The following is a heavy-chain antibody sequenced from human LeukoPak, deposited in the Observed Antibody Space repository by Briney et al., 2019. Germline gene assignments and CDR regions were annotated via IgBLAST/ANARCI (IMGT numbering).Heavy chain of an antibody. CDR2: ISGSGGST. CDR1: GFTFSSYA. D-gene: IGHD2-15*01. V-gene: IGHV3-23*01. Sequence: GGSLRLSCAASGFTFSSYAMSWVRQAPGKGLEWVSAISGSGGSTYYADSVKGRFTISRDNSKNTLYLQMNSLRAEDTAVYYCAKEIGAKVVAATAFAFDIWGQGTMVTVSS. J-gene: IGHJ3*02. CDR3: AKEIGAKVVAATAFAFDI.